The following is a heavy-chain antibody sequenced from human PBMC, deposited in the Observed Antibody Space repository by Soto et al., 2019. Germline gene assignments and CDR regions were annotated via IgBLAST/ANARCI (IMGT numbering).Heavy chain of an antibody. CDR3: ARCSSGYSYGYWSYYYGMDV. J-gene: IGHJ6*02. V-gene: IGHV5-51*01. CDR2: IYPGDSDT. CDR1: GYSFTSYW. Sequence: HGETLKISCKGSGYSFTSYWIGWVRQMPGKGLEWMGIIYPGDSDTRYSPSFQGQVTISADKSISTAYLQWSSLKASDTAMYYCARCSSGYSYGYWSYYYGMDVWGQGTTVTVSS. D-gene: IGHD5-18*01.